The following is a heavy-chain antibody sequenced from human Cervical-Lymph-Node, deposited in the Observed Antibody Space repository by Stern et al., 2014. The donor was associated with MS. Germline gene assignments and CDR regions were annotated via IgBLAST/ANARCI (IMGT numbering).Heavy chain of an antibody. Sequence: VQLVQSGAEVKKPGESLKISCKGSGYTFTNNWIAWVRQMTGKGLEWMGIIYPGASDLRYSPSLQGQVTISADNSISTAYLQWRSMKAADSAVYYCARPPPRRKWDDPNYGMDVWGQGTTVTVSS. CDR3: ARPPPRRKWDDPNYGMDV. CDR1: GYTFTNNW. J-gene: IGHJ6*02. CDR2: IYPGASDL. V-gene: IGHV5-51*03. D-gene: IGHD1-1*01.